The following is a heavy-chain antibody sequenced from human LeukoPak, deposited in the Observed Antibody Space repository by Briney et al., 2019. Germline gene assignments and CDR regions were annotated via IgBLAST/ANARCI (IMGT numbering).Heavy chain of an antibody. CDR2: ISWNSGTI. D-gene: IGHD4/OR15-4a*01. CDR1: GFSFDDYA. CDR3: AKDRLIKVPKSEDDVFDI. Sequence: PGRSLRLSCAASGFSFDDYAMHWVRQPPGKGLEWVSGISWNSGTIKYADSVKGRFTISRDNANNSLYLQMNSLRPEDTALYYCAKDRLIKVPKSEDDVFDIWGQGTMVTVSS. J-gene: IGHJ3*02. V-gene: IGHV3-9*01.